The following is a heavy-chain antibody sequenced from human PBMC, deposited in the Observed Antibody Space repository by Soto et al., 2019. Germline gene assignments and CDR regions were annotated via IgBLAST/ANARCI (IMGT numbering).Heavy chain of an antibody. D-gene: IGHD5-12*01. CDR2: IYSSGVT. J-gene: IGHJ4*02. Sequence: PSETLSLTCTVSGGSISSAGYYWSWIRQHPGKGLEWIGYIYSSGVTYYDPSLKSRVTMSVDMSKNQFSLKLGSVTAADTAVYYCVRHAQWIIRAYWGQGSLVTVSS. V-gene: IGHV4-31*03. CDR3: VRHAQWIIRAY. CDR1: GGSISSAGYY.